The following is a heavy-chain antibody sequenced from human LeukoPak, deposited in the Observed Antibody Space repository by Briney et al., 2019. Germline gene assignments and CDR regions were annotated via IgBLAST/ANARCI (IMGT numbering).Heavy chain of an antibody. CDR3: ARKGELERRRSWDY. CDR1: GFTFSNYW. D-gene: IGHD1-1*01. Sequence: GGSLRLSCAASGFTFSNYWMSWVRQVPGKGLEWVANIKQDGREKYYVDSVKGRFTISRDNAKNSLFLQMNSLRAEDTAVYYCARKGELERRRSWDYWGQGTLVTVSS. V-gene: IGHV3-7*03. J-gene: IGHJ4*02. CDR2: IKQDGREK.